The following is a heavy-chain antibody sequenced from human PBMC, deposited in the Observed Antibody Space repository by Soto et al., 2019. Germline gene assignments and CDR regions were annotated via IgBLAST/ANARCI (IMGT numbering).Heavy chain of an antibody. Sequence: QRLSCEASGFTFSKFDMHWVRQPTGKGLEWVSTIGISGDTYYAVSVKGRFTISRDNAKNSLSLQMNSLRAGDTALYFCARGQEVGAHFFDSWGQGTQVTVSS. CDR3: ARGQEVGAHFFDS. J-gene: IGHJ4*02. CDR2: IGISGDT. V-gene: IGHV3-13*04. D-gene: IGHD2-15*01. CDR1: GFTFSKFD.